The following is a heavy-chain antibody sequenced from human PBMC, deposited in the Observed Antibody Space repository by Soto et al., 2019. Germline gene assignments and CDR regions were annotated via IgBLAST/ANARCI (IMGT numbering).Heavy chain of an antibody. J-gene: IGHJ4*02. CDR2: IGGSGT. CDR3: AKHSGSYSLDY. CDR1: GFTFSSYA. V-gene: IGHV3-23*01. D-gene: IGHD1-26*01. Sequence: EVQLLESGGGFVQPGGSLRLSCAASGFTFSSYAMTYVRQAPGKGLEWVSTIGGSGTYYADSVKGRFTISRDNSKNTVSVQMNSLRAEDTAVYYCAKHSGSYSLDYWGQGTLVTVSS.